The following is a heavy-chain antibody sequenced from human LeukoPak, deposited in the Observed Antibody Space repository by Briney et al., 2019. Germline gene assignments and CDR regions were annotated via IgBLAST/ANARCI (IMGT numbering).Heavy chain of an antibody. J-gene: IGHJ4*02. Sequence: GASVKVSCKASGYTFTSYSMHWVRQAPGQGLEWMGIINPSGGSTSYAQKFQGRVTMTRDTSTSTVYMELSSLRSEDTAVYYCATHSRSGFNYGLLDCWGQGRLVTVSS. CDR3: ATHSRSGFNYGLLDC. CDR1: GYTFTSYS. CDR2: INPSGGST. D-gene: IGHD5-18*01. V-gene: IGHV1-46*01.